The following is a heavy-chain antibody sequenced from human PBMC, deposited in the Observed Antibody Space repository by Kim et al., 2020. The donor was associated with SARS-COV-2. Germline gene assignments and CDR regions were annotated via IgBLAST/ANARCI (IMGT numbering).Heavy chain of an antibody. J-gene: IGHJ4*02. Sequence: ASVKVSCKASGYTFTSYYMHWVRQAPGQGLEWMGIINPSGGSTSYAQKFQGRVTMTRDTSTSTVYMELSSLRSEDTAVYYCARDEGGYYDSSGYPIYYFDYWGQGTLVTVSS. CDR3: ARDEGGYYDSSGYPIYYFDY. V-gene: IGHV1-46*01. CDR1: GYTFTSYY. D-gene: IGHD3-22*01. CDR2: INPSGGST.